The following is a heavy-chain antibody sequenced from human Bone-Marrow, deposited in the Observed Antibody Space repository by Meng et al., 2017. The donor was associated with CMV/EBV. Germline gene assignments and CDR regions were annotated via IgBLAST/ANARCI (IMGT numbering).Heavy chain of an antibody. V-gene: IGHV3-21*01. CDR1: GFTFSSYS. CDR2: ISSSSSYI. CDR3: ARDLSIWAAGYGMDV. Sequence: GESLKISCAASGFTFSSYSMNWVRQAPRKGLEWVSSISSSSSYIYYADSVKGRFTISRDNAKNSLYLQMNSLRAEDTAVYYCARDLSIWAAGYGMDVWGQGTTVTVSS. D-gene: IGHD6-13*01. J-gene: IGHJ6*02.